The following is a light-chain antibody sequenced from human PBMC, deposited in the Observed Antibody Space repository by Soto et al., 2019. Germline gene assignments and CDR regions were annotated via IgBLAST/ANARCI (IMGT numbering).Light chain of an antibody. CDR1: QSVSSN. Sequence: EIVMTQSPATLSVSPGERATLSCRASQSVSSNLAWYQQKPGQAPRLLMYDASIRATGIPARFSGSGSGTEFTPSISSLQSEDFAVYYCQHYNHWPPYTFGQGTKLEIK. CDR2: DAS. CDR3: QHYNHWPPYT. J-gene: IGKJ2*01. V-gene: IGKV3-15*01.